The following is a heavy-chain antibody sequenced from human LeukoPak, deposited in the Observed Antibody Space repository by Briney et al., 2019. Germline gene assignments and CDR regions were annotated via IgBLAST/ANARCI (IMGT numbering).Heavy chain of an antibody. D-gene: IGHD3-22*01. CDR1: GGSISSYY. J-gene: IGHJ4*02. CDR3: AKAVVPVISQHYFDY. Sequence: SETLSLTCTVSGGSISSYYWSWIRQPAGKGLEWIGRIYTSESTNYNPSLKSRVTMSVDTSKNQFSLKLSSVTAADTAVYYCAKAVVPVISQHYFDYWGQGTLVTVSS. CDR2: IYTSEST. V-gene: IGHV4-4*07.